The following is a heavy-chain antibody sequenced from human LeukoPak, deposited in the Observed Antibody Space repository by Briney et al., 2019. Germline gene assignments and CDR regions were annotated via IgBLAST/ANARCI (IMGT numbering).Heavy chain of an antibody. D-gene: IGHD1-1*01. Sequence: SETLSLTCTVSGGSISSYYWSWIRQPPGKGLEWIGNISYSGSTDYNPSLKSRVSISVDTSKSQFSLKLSSVTAADTALYYCARDLTGRSWFDPWGQGTLVTVSS. J-gene: IGHJ5*02. CDR3: ARDLTGRSWFDP. V-gene: IGHV4-59*01. CDR2: ISYSGST. CDR1: GGSISSYY.